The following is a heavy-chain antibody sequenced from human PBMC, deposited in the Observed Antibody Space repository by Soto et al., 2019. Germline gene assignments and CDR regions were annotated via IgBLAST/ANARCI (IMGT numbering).Heavy chain of an antibody. CDR3: AKDPDIVVVPAAMYY. J-gene: IGHJ4*02. CDR1: GFTFSSYS. CDR2: ISSSSSYI. V-gene: IGHV3-21*04. Sequence: PGGSLRLSCAASGFTFSSYSMNWVRQAPGKGLEWVSSISSSSSYIYYADSVKGRFTISRDNAKNTLYLQMNSLRAEDTAVYYCAKDPDIVVVPAAMYYWGQGTLVTVSS. D-gene: IGHD2-2*01.